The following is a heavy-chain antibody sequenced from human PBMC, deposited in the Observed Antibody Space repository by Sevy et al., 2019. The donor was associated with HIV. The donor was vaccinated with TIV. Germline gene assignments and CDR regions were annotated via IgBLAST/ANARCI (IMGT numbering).Heavy chain of an antibody. CDR3: TTQDGGYYFDY. Sequence: GGSLRLSCAASGFTFSNAWMSWVRQAPGKGLEWVGRIKSKTDGGTTDYAGPVKGRFTISRDDSKNTLYLQMNSLKTEDTAVYYCTTQDGGYYFDYWGQGTLVTVSS. CDR1: GFTFSNAW. J-gene: IGHJ4*02. D-gene: IGHD3-16*01. V-gene: IGHV3-15*01. CDR2: IKSKTDGGTT.